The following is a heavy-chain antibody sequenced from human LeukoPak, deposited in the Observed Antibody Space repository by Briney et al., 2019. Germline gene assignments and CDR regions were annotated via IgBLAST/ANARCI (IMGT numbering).Heavy chain of an antibody. CDR2: ISSDGSST. CDR3: ARDAPGAAAEKDY. J-gene: IGHJ4*02. D-gene: IGHD6-13*01. V-gene: IGHV3-74*01. Sequence: PGGSLRLSCAASGFTFSGYWMHWVRQAPGKGLKWVSRISSDGSSTSYADSVKGRFTISRDNAKNTLYLQMKSLRAEDTAVYYCARDAPGAAAEKDYWGQGTLVTVSS. CDR1: GFTFSGYW.